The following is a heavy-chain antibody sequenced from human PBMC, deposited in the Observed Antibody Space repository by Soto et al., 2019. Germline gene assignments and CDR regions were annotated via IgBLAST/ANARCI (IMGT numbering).Heavy chain of an antibody. D-gene: IGHD5-12*01. CDR3: AKDPEDGYRYFDY. Sequence: RGSLRLSCASSGFTFSIYAMSWVRQAPGKGLEWVSATSVSGGSTYYADSVKGRFTISRDNSKNTLYLQMNSLRAEDTAVYYCAKDPEDGYRYFDYWGQGTLVTVSS. CDR2: TSVSGGST. V-gene: IGHV3-23*01. CDR1: GFTFSIYA. J-gene: IGHJ4*02.